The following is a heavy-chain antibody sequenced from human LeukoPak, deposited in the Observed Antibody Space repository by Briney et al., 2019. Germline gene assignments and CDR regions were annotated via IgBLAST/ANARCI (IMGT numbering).Heavy chain of an antibody. Sequence: SQTLSLTCAISGDSVSSKSAAWNWIRQSPSRGLEWLGRTYYRSTWYNDYAVSVKSRITINADTSKYQLSLNLNSVTPEDTSVNSGSRVHKAFDGAPDAFDIWGQGTMVTVSP. CDR1: GDSVSSKSAA. D-gene: IGHD3-10*01. V-gene: IGHV6-1*01. CDR3: SRVHKAFDGAPDAFDI. CDR2: TYYRSTWYN. J-gene: IGHJ3*02.